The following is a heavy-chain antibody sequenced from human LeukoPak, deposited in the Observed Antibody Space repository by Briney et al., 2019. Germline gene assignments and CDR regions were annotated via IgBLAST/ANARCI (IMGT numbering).Heavy chain of an antibody. J-gene: IGHJ4*02. V-gene: IGHV3-23*01. CDR1: GFSLSSYG. Sequence: GGSLRLSCAASGFSLSSYGLSWVRQAPGKGLEWVSTISGSGGTTYYADSVKGRFTISRDNSKNTLYLHVNSLTAEDTAVYYCAKGRWLQLYYFDYWGQGTLVTVSS. D-gene: IGHD5-24*01. CDR2: ISGSGGTT. CDR3: AKGRWLQLYYFDY.